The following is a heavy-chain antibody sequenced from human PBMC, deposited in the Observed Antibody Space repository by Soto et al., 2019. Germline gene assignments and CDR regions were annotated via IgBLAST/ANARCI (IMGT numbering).Heavy chain of an antibody. CDR3: ARSTGRY. D-gene: IGHD3-10*01. J-gene: IGHJ4*02. V-gene: IGHV4-30-4*01. CDR1: GGSIKTDDYY. Sequence: QVQLQESGPGLVKPSQTLSLTCTVSGGSIKTDDYYWTWIRQTPGKGLEWIGYIYYSGSTYYNPSLKSRVSISIATSKNQFSLNLRSVTAADTAIYSCARSTGRYWGQGTRVTVSS. CDR2: IYYSGST.